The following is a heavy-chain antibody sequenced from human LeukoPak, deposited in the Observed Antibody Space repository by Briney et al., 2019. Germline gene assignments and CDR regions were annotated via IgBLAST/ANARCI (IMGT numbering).Heavy chain of an antibody. J-gene: IGHJ4*02. CDR3: AKDSIVDGSGTYFGYFDY. Sequence: GRSLRLSCAASGFTFSSCGMYWVRQAPGKGLEWVAVISYAGSNKYYADSVKGRFTISRDNSKNTLYLQMNSLRAEDTAVYYCAKDSIVDGSGTYFGYFDYWGQGTLVTVSS. D-gene: IGHD3-10*01. V-gene: IGHV3-30*18. CDR2: ISYAGSNK. CDR1: GFTFSSCG.